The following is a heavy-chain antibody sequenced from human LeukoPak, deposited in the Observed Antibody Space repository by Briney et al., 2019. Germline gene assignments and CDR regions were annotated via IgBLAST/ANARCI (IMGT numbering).Heavy chain of an antibody. J-gene: IGHJ4*02. CDR1: GFTFSDYY. CDR2: ISSSGSTI. Sequence: GGSLRLSCAASGFTFSDYYMSWIRQAPGKGLEWVSYISSSGSTIYYADSVKGRFTISRDNAKNSLYLQMNSLRAEDTAVYYCAREPETYCGGDCYSTLGYWGQGTLVTVSS. D-gene: IGHD2-21*02. V-gene: IGHV3-11*01. CDR3: AREPETYCGGDCYSTLGY.